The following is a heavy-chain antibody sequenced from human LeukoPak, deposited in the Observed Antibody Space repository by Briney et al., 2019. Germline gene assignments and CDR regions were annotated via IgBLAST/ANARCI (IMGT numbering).Heavy chain of an antibody. CDR3: ARDPTTVTKGLDI. D-gene: IGHD4-17*01. Sequence: KASETLSLTCTVSGGSISRHYCSWIRQPPGKGLEWIGYISYIGSTNYNPSLKSRVTISVDTSKNQFSLKLSSVTAADAAVYFCARDPTTVTKGLDIWGQGTMVTVSS. J-gene: IGHJ3*02. CDR1: GGSISRHY. V-gene: IGHV4-59*11. CDR2: ISYIGST.